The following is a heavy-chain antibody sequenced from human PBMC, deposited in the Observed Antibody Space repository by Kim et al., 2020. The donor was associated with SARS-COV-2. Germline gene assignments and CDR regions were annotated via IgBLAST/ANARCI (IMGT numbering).Heavy chain of an antibody. CDR3: ARAGEMATIPAFDI. CDR2: ISSSSSYI. CDR1: GFTFSSYS. J-gene: IGHJ3*02. Sequence: GGSLRLSCTASGFTFSSYSMNWVRQAPGKGLEWVSSISSSSSYIYYADSVKGRFTISRDNAKNSLYLQMNSLRAEDTAVYYCARAGEMATIPAFDIWGQGTMDTVSS. V-gene: IGHV3-21*01. D-gene: IGHD5-12*01.